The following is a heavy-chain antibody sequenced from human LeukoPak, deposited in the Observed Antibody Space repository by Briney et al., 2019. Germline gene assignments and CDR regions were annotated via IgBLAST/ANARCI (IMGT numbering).Heavy chain of an antibody. CDR1: GYTFTSYY. V-gene: IGHV1-46*01. D-gene: IGHD6-13*01. J-gene: IGHJ6*03. Sequence: GASVKVSCKASGYTFTSYYMHWVRQAPGQGLEWMGIINPSGGSTSYAQKFQGRVTMTRDMSTSTVYMELSSLRSEDTAVYYCASKRSIAAAGTEHYYYYYMDVWGKGTTVTVSS. CDR2: INPSGGST. CDR3: ASKRSIAAAGTEHYYYYYMDV.